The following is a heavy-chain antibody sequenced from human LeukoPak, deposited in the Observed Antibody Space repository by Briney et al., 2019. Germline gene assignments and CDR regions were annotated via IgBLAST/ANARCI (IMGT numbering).Heavy chain of an antibody. D-gene: IGHD6-6*01. J-gene: IGHJ6*03. V-gene: IGHV5-51*01. CDR2: IYPGDSDT. CDR3: ARRVAARPDYYYYYYMDV. Sequence: GESLKISCKGSGYSFTSYWIGWVRQMPGKGLEWMGIIYPGDSDTKYSPSFQGQVTISADKSISTAYLQWSSLKASDTAVYYCARRVAARPDYYYYYYMDVWGKGTTVTVSS. CDR1: GYSFTSYW.